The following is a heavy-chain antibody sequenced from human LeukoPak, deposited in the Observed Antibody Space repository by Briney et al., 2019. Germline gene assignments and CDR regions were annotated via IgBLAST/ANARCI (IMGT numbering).Heavy chain of an antibody. D-gene: IGHD3-10*01. J-gene: IGHJ5*02. Sequence: ASVKVSCKASGYTFTSYDINWVRRATGQGLERMGWMNPNSGNTGYAQKFQGRVTITRNTSINTAYMELSSLRSEDTAVYYCARALTMIRGIILTRFDPWGQGTLVTVSS. CDR2: MNPNSGNT. V-gene: IGHV1-8*03. CDR1: GYTFTSYD. CDR3: ARALTMIRGIILTRFDP.